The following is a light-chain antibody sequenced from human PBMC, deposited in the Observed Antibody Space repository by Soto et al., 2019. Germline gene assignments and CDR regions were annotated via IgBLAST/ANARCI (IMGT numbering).Light chain of an antibody. CDR1: HSVSSTY. J-gene: IGKJ1*01. CDR3: QHYGSSRT. CDR2: GAS. Sequence: EIVLTQSPGTLSLSPGERATLSCRASHSVSSTYLAWYQQKPGQAPRLLIYGASSRATGIPDRFSGSGSATDFTLTISRLEPEDFAVYYCQHYGSSRTFGQGTKVEIK. V-gene: IGKV3-20*01.